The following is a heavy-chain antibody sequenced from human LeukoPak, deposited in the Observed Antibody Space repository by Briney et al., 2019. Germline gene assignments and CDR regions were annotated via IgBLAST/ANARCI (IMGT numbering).Heavy chain of an antibody. CDR1: GYTFTGYY. Sequence: ASVKVSCKASGYTFTGYYMHWVRQAPGQGLEWMGWINPNSGGTNYAQKFQGRVTMTRDTSTSTAYMELSRLRSDDTAVYYCARDARYCSSTSCYVAPFDYWGQGTLVTVSS. D-gene: IGHD2-2*01. J-gene: IGHJ4*02. CDR2: INPNSGGT. V-gene: IGHV1-2*02. CDR3: ARDARYCSSTSCYVAPFDY.